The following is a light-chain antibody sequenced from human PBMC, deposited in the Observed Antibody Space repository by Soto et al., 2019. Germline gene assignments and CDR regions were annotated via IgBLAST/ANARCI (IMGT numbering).Light chain of an antibody. CDR2: AAS. CDR3: QQSYSTPRT. J-gene: IGKJ1*01. V-gene: IGKV1-39*01. CDR1: QSISSY. Sequence: DIQMTQSPSSLSASVGDRVTITCRASQSISSYLNWYQQKPGKAPKLLIYAASSLQSGVPSRFSGSGSGTDFTITISNLQPEDFATYYCQQSYSTPRTFGQGTKVEIK.